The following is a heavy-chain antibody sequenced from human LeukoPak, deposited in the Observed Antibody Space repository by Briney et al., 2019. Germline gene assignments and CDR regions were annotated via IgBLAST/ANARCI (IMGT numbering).Heavy chain of an antibody. D-gene: IGHD3-10*01. V-gene: IGHV3-73*01. CDR1: GFTFSGSA. CDR2: IRSKANSYAT. J-gene: IGHJ4*02. Sequence: GGSLRLSCAASGFTFSGSAMHWVRQASGKGLEWVGRIRSKANSYATAYAASVKGRFTISRDDSKNPAYLQMNSLKTEDTAVYYCTRLGYYYGSGSPNQYWGQGTLVTVSS. CDR3: TRLGYYYGSGSPNQY.